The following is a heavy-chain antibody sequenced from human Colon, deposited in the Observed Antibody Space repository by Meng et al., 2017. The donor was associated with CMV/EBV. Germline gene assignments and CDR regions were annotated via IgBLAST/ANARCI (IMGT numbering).Heavy chain of an antibody. CDR2: ISSSGSAK. CDR1: GFTFNIFE. CDR3: ARDHSDYYYGSGSYYSGLDV. Sequence: GGSLRLSCVASGFTFNIFEMNWVRQAPGKGLEWVSYISSSGSAKSYADSVRGRFTISRDNAKNSVYLQMNSLRTKDTAVYYCARDHSDYYYGSGSYYSGLDVWGQGTTVTVSS. V-gene: IGHV3-48*03. D-gene: IGHD3-10*01. J-gene: IGHJ6*02.